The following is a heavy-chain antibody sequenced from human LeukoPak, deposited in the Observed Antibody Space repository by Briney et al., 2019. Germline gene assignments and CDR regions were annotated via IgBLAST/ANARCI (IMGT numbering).Heavy chain of an antibody. CDR3: TTDLLGTDFDY. Sequence: PSETLSLTCTVSGGSISSYYWSWVRQAPGKGLEWVGRIKSKTDGGTTDYAAPVKGRFTISRDDSKNTLYLQMNSLKTEDTAVYYCTTDLLGTDFDYWGQGTLVTVSS. CDR1: GGSISSYY. J-gene: IGHJ4*02. V-gene: IGHV3-15*01. CDR2: IKSKTDGGTT.